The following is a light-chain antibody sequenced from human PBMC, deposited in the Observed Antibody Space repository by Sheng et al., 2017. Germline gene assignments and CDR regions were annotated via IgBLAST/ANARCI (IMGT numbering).Light chain of an antibody. Sequence: QSVLTQPPSVSGAPGQRVTISCTGSSSNLGAGFDVHWYQQHPGTAPRLLIYENNNRPSGVSDRFSGSKSGTSASLAITGLQAEDEADYYCQSFDTSLSGARVFGGGTKVTVL. V-gene: IGLV1-40*01. J-gene: IGLJ3*02. CDR3: QSFDTSLSGARV. CDR1: SSNLGAGFD. CDR2: ENN.